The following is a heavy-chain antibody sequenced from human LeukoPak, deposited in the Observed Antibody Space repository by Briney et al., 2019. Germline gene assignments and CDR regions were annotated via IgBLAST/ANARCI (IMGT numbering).Heavy chain of an antibody. V-gene: IGHV4-59*01. J-gene: IGHJ3*02. Sequence: PSETLSLTCTVSGGSISSYYWSWIRQPPGKGLEWIGYIYYSGSTNYNPSLKSRVTISVDTSKNQFSLKLSSVTAADTAVYYCARSSPLGYCSGGSCYNLPDASDIWGQGTMVTLSS. CDR2: IYYSGST. CDR3: ARSSPLGYCSGGSCYNLPDASDI. CDR1: GGSISSYY. D-gene: IGHD2-15*01.